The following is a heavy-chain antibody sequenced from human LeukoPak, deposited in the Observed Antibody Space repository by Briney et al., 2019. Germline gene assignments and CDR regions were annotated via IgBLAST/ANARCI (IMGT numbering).Heavy chain of an antibody. CDR2: IIPIFGTA. D-gene: IGHD6-6*01. CDR3: ARAPAHIAAGLYYYYYYGMDV. Sequence: SVKVSCKASGGTFISYAISWVRQAPGQGLEWMGGIIPIFGTANYAQKFQGRVTITADESTSTAYMELSSLRSEDTAVYYCARAPAHIAAGLYYYYYYGMDVRGQGTTVTVSS. CDR1: GGTFISYA. J-gene: IGHJ6*02. V-gene: IGHV1-69*13.